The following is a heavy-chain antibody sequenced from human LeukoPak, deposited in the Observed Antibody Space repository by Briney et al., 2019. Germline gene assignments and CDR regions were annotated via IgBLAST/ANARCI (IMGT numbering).Heavy chain of an antibody. V-gene: IGHV1-69*13. CDR3: ARVPMTPINYYYYYMDV. J-gene: IGHJ6*03. CDR1: GYTFTNYY. Sequence: SVKVSCKASGYTFTNYYIHWVRQAPGQGLEWMEGIIPIFGTANYAQKFQGRVTITADESTSTAYMELSSLRSEDTAVYYCARVPMTPINYYYYYMDVWGKGTTVTVSS. CDR2: IIPIFGTA.